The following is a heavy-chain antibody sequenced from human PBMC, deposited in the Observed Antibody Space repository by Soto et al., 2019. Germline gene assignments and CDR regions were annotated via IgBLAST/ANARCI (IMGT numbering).Heavy chain of an antibody. CDR3: ARLRGLGVVSPYFDY. CDR2: ISHSGST. Sequence: QLQLQESGPGLVKPSETLSLTCTVSGDSISSSSHYWGWIRQPPGKGLEWIGGISHSGSTHYNPSLESRVIISVDTSKNQFSLKLSSVTAADTTVYYCARLRGLGVVSPYFDYWGQGALVTVSS. CDR1: GDSISSSSHY. V-gene: IGHV4-39*01. D-gene: IGHD3-16*01. J-gene: IGHJ4*02.